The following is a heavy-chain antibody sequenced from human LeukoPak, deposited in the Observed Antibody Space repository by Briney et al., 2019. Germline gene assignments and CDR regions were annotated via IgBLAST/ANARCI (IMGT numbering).Heavy chain of an antibody. CDR2: ISGSDGST. V-gene: IGHV3-23*01. Sequence: GFLRLSCAASGIIFTSYAMRLGRPAPGKGVGLVSTISGSDGSTYYADSVKGRFTISRDNSKNTLYLQMNSLRAEDTAVYYCTKDRYSSSPNRYFQHWGQGTLVTVSS. CDR3: TKDRYSSSPNRYFQH. J-gene: IGHJ1*01. D-gene: IGHD6-6*01. CDR1: GIIFTSYA.